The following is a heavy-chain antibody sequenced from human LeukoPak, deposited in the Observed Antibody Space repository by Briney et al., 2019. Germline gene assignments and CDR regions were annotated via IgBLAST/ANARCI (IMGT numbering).Heavy chain of an antibody. CDR3: ARLGYSYGQGDY. V-gene: IGHV5-51*01. J-gene: IGHJ4*02. CDR1: GYSFTNYW. Sequence: GESLKISCKGSGYSFTNYWIGWGRQMPGKGLEWMGIIYPRDSDAKYSPSSQGQVTISVDRSASTAYLQWNSLKASDSAMYYCARLGYSYGQGDYWGQGTLVTVSS. CDR2: IYPRDSDA. D-gene: IGHD5-18*01.